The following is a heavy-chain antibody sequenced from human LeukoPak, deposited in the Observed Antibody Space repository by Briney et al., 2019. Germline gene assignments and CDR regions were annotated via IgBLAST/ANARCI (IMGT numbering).Heavy chain of an antibody. D-gene: IGHD3-10*01. V-gene: IGHV3-7*01. Sequence: GGSLRLSCAASGFTFSSLWMTWVRQAPGKGLEGVANIKGDGSQTYYVDSVRGRFTISRDNAKNTVYLEMSNLRAEDTAVYYCARIPAYDSGSYYRYLDYWGQGTLVTVSS. CDR2: IKGDGSQT. CDR3: ARIPAYDSGSYYRYLDY. CDR1: GFTFSSLW. J-gene: IGHJ4*02.